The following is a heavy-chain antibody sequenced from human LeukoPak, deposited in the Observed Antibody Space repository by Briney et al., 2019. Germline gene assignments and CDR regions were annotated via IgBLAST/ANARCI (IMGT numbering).Heavy chain of an antibody. CDR2: ISGSGGST. V-gene: IGHV3-23*01. CDR3: AKYYYDSSGYYITPPARAPDY. J-gene: IGHJ4*02. D-gene: IGHD3-22*01. CDR1: GFTFSSYG. Sequence: GGSLRLSCAASGFTFSSYGMSWVRQAPGKGLEWVSAISGSGGSTYYADSVKGRFTISRDNSQNTLYLQMNSLTAEDTAVYCCAKYYYDSSGYYITPPARAPDYWGQGTLVTVSS.